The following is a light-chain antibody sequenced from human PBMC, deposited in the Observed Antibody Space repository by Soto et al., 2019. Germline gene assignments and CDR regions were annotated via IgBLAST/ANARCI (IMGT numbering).Light chain of an antibody. CDR1: QSVSSN. CDR3: QQYNDWPRT. CDR2: AAS. Sequence: ETVTTQSPATLSVSPGERATLSCRASQSVSSNLAWYQQTPGQAPRLLIFAASTRATGIPARFSGSGSGTEFTLTISSLQSEDFAVYYCQQYNDWPRTFGQGTNLQIK. V-gene: IGKV3-15*01. J-gene: IGKJ2*01.